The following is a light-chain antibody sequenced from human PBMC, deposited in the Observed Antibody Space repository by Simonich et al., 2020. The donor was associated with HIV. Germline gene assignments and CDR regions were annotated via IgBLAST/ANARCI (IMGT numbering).Light chain of an antibody. Sequence: QSALTRPASVSGSPGKSITISCPGTRSDVGIYNLVSWFQQHPGKAPKLVIHEGSQRPSGVSNRFSGSKSGNTASLTISGLQAEDEADYYCCSYAGSSTYWVFGGGTKLTVL. J-gene: IGLJ3*02. CDR3: CSYAGSSTYWV. CDR1: RSDVGIYNL. CDR2: EGS. V-gene: IGLV2-23*01.